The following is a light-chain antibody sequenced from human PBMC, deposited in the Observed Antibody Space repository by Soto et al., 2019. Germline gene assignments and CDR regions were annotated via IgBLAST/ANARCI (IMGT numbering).Light chain of an antibody. CDR3: QQYHTYRT. J-gene: IGKJ1*01. CDR2: DAS. CDR1: QSISSW. Sequence: DIQMTQSPSTLSASVGDRVTITCRASQSISSWLAWYQQKPGKAPNLLIYDASNLESGVPSRFSGSGSGTEFTLTISSLQPDDFATYFCQQYHTYRTFGQGTKVDIK. V-gene: IGKV1-5*01.